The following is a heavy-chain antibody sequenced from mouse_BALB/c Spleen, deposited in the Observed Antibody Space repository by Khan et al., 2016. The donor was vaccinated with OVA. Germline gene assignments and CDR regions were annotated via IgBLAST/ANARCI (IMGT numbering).Heavy chain of an antibody. CDR3: TRKSEVAWFNY. CDR2: IDPFSGGT. J-gene: IGHJ3*01. V-gene: IGHV1S135*01. Sequence: VQLQQSGPELMKPGASVKISCKASGYSFTSYYIHWLMQSHGKSLEWIGYIDPFSGGTTYNQKFKGKATLTVDKSSSTAYILLSNLTSEDSADYYRTRKSEVAWFNYWGQGTPVTVSA. CDR1: GYSFTSYY.